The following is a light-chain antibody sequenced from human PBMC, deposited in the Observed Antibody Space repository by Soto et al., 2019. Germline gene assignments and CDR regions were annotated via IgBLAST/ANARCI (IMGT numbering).Light chain of an antibody. CDR2: KAS. J-gene: IGKJ1*01. Sequence: DIQMTQSPSTLSASVGDRVTITCRASESISSWLAWYQQKPGKAPNLLIYKASTLESGVPSRFSVSGSGTEFTLTISSLQPDDFTTYYCQHYNGYFPTFGQGTKVDIK. V-gene: IGKV1-5*03. CDR3: QHYNGYFPT. CDR1: ESISSW.